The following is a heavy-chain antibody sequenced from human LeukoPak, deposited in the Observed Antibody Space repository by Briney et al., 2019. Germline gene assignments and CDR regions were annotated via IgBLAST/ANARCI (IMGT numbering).Heavy chain of an antibody. V-gene: IGHV3-30*03. D-gene: IGHD4-17*01. J-gene: IGHJ4*02. Sequence: GRSLRLSCAASGFTISSYGMHWVRQAPGKGLEWVAVISYDGSNRYYADSMRGRFTISRDNAKNSLYLQMNSLRAEDTAVYFCASLMTAVTIPDYWGQGTLVTVSS. CDR2: ISYDGSNR. CDR3: ASLMTAVTIPDY. CDR1: GFTISSYG.